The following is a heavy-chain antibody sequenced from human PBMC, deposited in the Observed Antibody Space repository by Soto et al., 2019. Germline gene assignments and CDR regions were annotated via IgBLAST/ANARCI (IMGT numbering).Heavy chain of an antibody. CDR1: GGTFSSYA. D-gene: IGHD6-13*01. J-gene: IGHJ3*02. CDR3: AREGIAAASDAFDI. V-gene: IGHV1-69*13. CDR2: IIPIFGTA. Sequence: SVKVSCKASGGTFSSYAISWVRQAPGQGLEWMGGIIPIFGTANYAQKFQGRVTITADESTSTAYMELSSLRSEDTAVYYCAREGIAAASDAFDIWGQGTMVTVSS.